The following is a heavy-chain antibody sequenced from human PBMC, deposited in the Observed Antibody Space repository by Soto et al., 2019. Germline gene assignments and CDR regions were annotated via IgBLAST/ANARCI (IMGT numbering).Heavy chain of an antibody. CDR1: GGTFSSYA. Sequence: QVQLVQSGAEVKKPGSSVKVSCKASGGTFSSYAISWVRQAPGQGLEWMGGIIPIFGTANYAQKFQGRVTITADESTSTAYMGLSSLSSEDTAVYYCARDCSYYYYTRGDFDLWGRGTLVTVSS. CDR3: ARDCSYYYYTRGDFDL. V-gene: IGHV1-69*12. CDR2: IIPIFGTA. J-gene: IGHJ2*01. D-gene: IGHD3-22*01.